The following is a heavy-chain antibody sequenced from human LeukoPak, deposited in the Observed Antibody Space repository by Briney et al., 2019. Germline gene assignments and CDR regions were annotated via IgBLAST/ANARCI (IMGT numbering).Heavy chain of an antibody. CDR3: ARPSSGWYAVFDY. V-gene: IGHV3-23*01. Sequence: PGGSLRLSCAASGFTFSSYAMSWVRQAPGKGLEWVSLISGSGGSTYYADSVKGRFTISRDNSKNTLYLQMNSLRAEDTAVYYCARPSSGWYAVFDYWGQGTLVTVSS. CDR2: ISGSGGST. CDR1: GFTFSSYA. J-gene: IGHJ4*02. D-gene: IGHD6-19*01.